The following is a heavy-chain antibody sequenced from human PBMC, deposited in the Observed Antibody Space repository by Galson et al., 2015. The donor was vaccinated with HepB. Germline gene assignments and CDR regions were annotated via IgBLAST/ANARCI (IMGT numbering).Heavy chain of an antibody. D-gene: IGHD1-14*01. CDR1: GFTFSSYG. V-gene: IGHV3-33*08. CDR3: ARDKDVPEGFFDY. CDR2: IWYDGSNK. Sequence: SLRLSCAASGFTFSSYGMHWVRQAPGKGLEWVAVIWYDGSNKYYADSVKGRFTISRDDSKNTLYLQMNSLRAEDTAVYYCARDKDVPEGFFDYWGQGTLVTVSS. J-gene: IGHJ4*02.